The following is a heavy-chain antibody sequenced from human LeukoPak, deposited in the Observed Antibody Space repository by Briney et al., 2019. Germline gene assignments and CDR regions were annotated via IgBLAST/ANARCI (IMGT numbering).Heavy chain of an antibody. CDR1: GYTFTGYY. D-gene: IGHD1-26*01. Sequence: GASVKVSCKASGYTFTGYYMHWVRQAPGQGLEWMGRIIPILGIANYAQKFQGRVTMTEDTSTDTAYMELSSLRSEDTAVYYCATGRLIAVGATPFDYWGQGTLVTVSS. V-gene: IGHV1-69*04. J-gene: IGHJ4*02. CDR2: IIPILGIA. CDR3: ATGRLIAVGATPFDY.